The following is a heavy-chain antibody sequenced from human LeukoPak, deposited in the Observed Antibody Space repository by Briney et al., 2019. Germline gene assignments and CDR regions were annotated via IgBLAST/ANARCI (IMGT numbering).Heavy chain of an antibody. CDR1: GYTLTDHY. V-gene: IGHV1-2*02. CDR2: IDPDSGGT. CDR3: ARVLSPRIVGAGWFDY. D-gene: IGHD1-26*01. Sequence: ASVKVSCRASGYTLTDHYMHWVRQAPGQGLEWMGCIDPDSGGTKSAQRFQGRVTMTRDTSITTVYMELSRLRSDDTAVYYCARVLSPRIVGAGWFDYWGQGTLVTVSS. J-gene: IGHJ4*02.